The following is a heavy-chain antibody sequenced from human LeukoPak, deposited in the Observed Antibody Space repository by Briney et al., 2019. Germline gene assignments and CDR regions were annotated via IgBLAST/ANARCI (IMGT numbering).Heavy chain of an antibody. CDR1: GFTFSDYY. V-gene: IGHV3-11*01. Sequence: GGSLRLSCAASGFTFSDYYMSWIRQAPGKGLEWVSYISSSGSTIYYADSVKSRFTISRDNAKNSLYLQMNSLRAEDTAVYYCVRDRPPYYYDSSGADLFDYWGQGTLVTVSS. CDR3: VRDRPPYYYDSSGADLFDY. J-gene: IGHJ4*02. CDR2: ISSSGSTI. D-gene: IGHD3-22*01.